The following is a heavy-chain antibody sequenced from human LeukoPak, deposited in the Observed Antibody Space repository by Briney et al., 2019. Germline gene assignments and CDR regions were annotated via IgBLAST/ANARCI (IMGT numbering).Heavy chain of an antibody. CDR1: GYTFTSYG. J-gene: IGHJ5*02. V-gene: IGHV1-18*01. D-gene: IGHD6-13*01. Sequence: GASVKVSCKASGYTFTSYGISWVRQAPGQGLEWMGWISAYNGNTNYAQKLQGRVTMTTDTSTTTAYMEPRSLRSDDTAVYYCARIAGQQLVNWFDPWGQGTLVTVSS. CDR3: ARIAGQQLVNWFDP. CDR2: ISAYNGNT.